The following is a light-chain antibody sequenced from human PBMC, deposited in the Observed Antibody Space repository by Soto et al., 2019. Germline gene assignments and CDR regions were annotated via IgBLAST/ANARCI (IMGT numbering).Light chain of an antibody. CDR2: GAS. Sequence: EIVLTQSPGSLSLSPGERATLSCRASQSVSSYLAWYQQKPGQAPRPLIYGASSRASGVPDRFSGIGFGTDFTLTISRLEPEDFAVYYCQQYNSPPRTFGQGTNVEIK. CDR1: QSVSSY. CDR3: QQYNSPPRT. J-gene: IGKJ1*01. V-gene: IGKV3-20*01.